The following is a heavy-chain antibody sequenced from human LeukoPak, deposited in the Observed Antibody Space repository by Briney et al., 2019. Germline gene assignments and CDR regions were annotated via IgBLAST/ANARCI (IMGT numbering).Heavy chain of an antibody. CDR3: ARSTEWYADY. J-gene: IGHJ4*02. V-gene: IGHV3-48*01. Sequence: GGSLRLSCAASGFTFSVYSMNWVRHAPGKGLEWISYMTSDSRTIYYADSVRGRFTISRDNAKQSLYLDLNSLRVDDAAVYYCARSTEWYADYWGQGAPVTVSS. D-gene: IGHD3-3*01. CDR2: MTSDSRTI. CDR1: GFTFSVYS.